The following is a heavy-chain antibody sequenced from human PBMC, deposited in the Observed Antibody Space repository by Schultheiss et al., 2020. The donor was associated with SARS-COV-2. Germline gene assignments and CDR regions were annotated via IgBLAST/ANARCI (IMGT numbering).Heavy chain of an antibody. D-gene: IGHD3-10*01. CDR2: INAGNGNT. V-gene: IGHV1-3*01. Sequence: GESLKISCKASGYTFTSYAMHWVRQAPGQRLEWMGWINAGNGNTKYSQKFQGRVTITRDTSASTAYMELSSLRSEDTAVYYCARDVLLWFGESHDAFDIWGQGTMVTVSS. CDR1: GYTFTSYA. CDR3: ARDVLLWFGESHDAFDI. J-gene: IGHJ3*02.